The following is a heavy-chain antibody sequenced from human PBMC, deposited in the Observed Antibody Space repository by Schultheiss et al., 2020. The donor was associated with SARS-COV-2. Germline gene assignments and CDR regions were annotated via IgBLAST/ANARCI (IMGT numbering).Heavy chain of an antibody. CDR1: GFTFSSYA. V-gene: IGHV3-15*01. J-gene: IGHJ5*02. D-gene: IGHD4-17*01. CDR3: ARDYDYGLTGHWFDP. Sequence: GESLKISCAASGFTFSSYAMSWVRQAPGKGLEWVGHIKYKTDGGTTDYAAPVKGRFTISRDDSKNTLSLQMNSLKAEDTAVYYCARDYDYGLTGHWFDPWGQGTLVTVSS. CDR2: IKYKTDGGTT.